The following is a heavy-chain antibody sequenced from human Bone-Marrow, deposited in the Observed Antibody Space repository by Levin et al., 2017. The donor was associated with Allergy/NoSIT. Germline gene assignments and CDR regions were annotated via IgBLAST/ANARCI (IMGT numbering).Heavy chain of an antibody. CDR1: GGSINHGGHY. V-gene: IGHV4-31*03. Sequence: LRLSCTVSGGSINHGGHYWSWIRQHPGKGLEWIGNIYFIGSPHYNPSLKSRITISSDASKNQFSLKMTSVTAADTAIYYCARARGEVNDYDDYGPPPIKYYFDFWGQGAQVIVSS. CDR2: IYFIGSP. D-gene: IGHD4-17*01. CDR3: ARARGEVNDYDDYGPPPIKYYFDF. J-gene: IGHJ4*02.